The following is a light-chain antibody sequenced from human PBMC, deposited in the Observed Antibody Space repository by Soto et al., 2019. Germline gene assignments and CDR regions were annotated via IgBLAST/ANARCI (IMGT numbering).Light chain of an antibody. CDR3: HQYDKAPQT. J-gene: IGKJ2*01. Sequence: EIVLTQSPGTLSLSPGERATLSCRASQYMTRTYIAWYQQKPGQAPRLLIDAASNRATGIPDKFSGSGSGTDYSLTITRLEPEDSAVYYCHQYDKAPQTFGQGTKVEIK. V-gene: IGKV3-20*01. CDR2: AAS. CDR1: QYMTRTY.